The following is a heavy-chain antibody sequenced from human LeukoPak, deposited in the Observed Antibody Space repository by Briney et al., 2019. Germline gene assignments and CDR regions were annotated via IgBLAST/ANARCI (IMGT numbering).Heavy chain of an antibody. V-gene: IGHV1-2*06. D-gene: IGHD3-16*02. CDR3: ARVEYDYVWGSYRYTFDY. Sequence: ASVKVSCKAPGYTFTGYYMHWVRQAPGQGLEWMGRINPNSGGTNYAQKFQGRVTMTRDTSISTAYMELSRLRSDDTAVYYCARVEYDYVWGSYRYTFDYWGQGTLVTVSS. CDR1: GYTFTGYY. CDR2: INPNSGGT. J-gene: IGHJ4*02.